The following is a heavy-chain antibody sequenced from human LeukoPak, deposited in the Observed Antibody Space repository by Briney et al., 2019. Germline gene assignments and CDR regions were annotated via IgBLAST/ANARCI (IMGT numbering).Heavy chain of an antibody. Sequence: ASVKVSCKASGYTFTGYYMHWVRRAPGQGLEWMGWINPNSGGTNYAQKFQGWVTMTRDTSISTAYMELSRLRSDDTAVYYCARGVATMVRGVIGWSGGWERPGHPRNGFDPWGQGTLVTVSS. V-gene: IGHV1-2*04. J-gene: IGHJ5*02. D-gene: IGHD3-10*01. CDR2: INPNSGGT. CDR3: ARGVATMVRGVIGWSGGWERPGHPRNGFDP. CDR1: GYTFTGYY.